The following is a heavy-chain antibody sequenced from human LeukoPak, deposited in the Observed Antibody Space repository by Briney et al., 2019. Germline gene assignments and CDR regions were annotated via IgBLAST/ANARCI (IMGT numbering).Heavy chain of an antibody. V-gene: IGHV3-48*01. J-gene: IGHJ4*02. Sequence: PGGSLRLSCAASGFTFSSYSMNWVRQAPGKGLEWVSYISSSSSTIYYADSVKGRFTISRDNAKNSLYLQMNSLRAEDTAVYYCAREGRYDSSGYYYYFDYWGQGTLVTVSS. D-gene: IGHD3-22*01. CDR1: GFTFSSYS. CDR2: ISSSSSTI. CDR3: AREGRYDSSGYYYYFDY.